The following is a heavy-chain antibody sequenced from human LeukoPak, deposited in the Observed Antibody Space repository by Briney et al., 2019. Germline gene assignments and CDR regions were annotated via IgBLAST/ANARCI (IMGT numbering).Heavy chain of an antibody. CDR2: INPTGGST. Sequence: ASVKVSCKASGYTFTSYYMNWVRQAPGQGLEWMGLINPTGGSTGYAQKFQGRVTITGDTSTRTDYMELSSLRSEDTAIYYCARDNSVGDNAWWFDPWGQGTLVTVSS. D-gene: IGHD1-26*01. J-gene: IGHJ5*02. CDR3: ARDNSVGDNAWWFDP. CDR1: GYTFTSYY. V-gene: IGHV1-46*01.